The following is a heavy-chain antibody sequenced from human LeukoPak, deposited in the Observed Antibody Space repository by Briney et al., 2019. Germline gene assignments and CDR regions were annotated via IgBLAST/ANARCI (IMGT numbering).Heavy chain of an antibody. V-gene: IGHV4-34*01. Sequence: SETLSLTCGVYGGSFSDYYWSWIRQPPGKGLEWIGEINHSGSTNYNPSLKSRVTISVDTSKNQFSLKLSSVTAADTAVYYCARDSGITMLRGDSGSYFDYWGQGTLVTVSS. J-gene: IGHJ4*02. CDR3: ARDSGITMLRGDSGSYFDY. D-gene: IGHD3-10*01. CDR2: INHSGST. CDR1: GGSFSDYY.